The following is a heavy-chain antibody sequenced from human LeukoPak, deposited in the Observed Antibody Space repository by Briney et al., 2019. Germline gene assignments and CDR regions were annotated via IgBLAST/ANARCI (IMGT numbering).Heavy chain of an antibody. V-gene: IGHV3-48*02. CDR1: GFTFSSYS. CDR2: ISHNSGAI. D-gene: IGHD3-9*01. J-gene: IGHJ4*02. Sequence: PGGSLRLSCAASGFTFSSYSMNWVRQAPGKGLEWVSYISHNSGAIYYADSVKGRFTISRDNAEDSLYLHMNTLRDEDTAVYYCAREWFDSDWLWGQETRVTVS. CDR3: AREWFDSDWL.